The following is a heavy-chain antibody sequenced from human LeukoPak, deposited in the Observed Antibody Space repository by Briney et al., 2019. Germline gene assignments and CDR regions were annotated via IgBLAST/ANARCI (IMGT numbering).Heavy chain of an antibody. CDR1: GFTFSSYA. V-gene: IGHV3-23*01. Sequence: PGGSLRLSCAASGFTFSSYAMSWVRQAPGKGLEWVSAISGSGGSTYYADSVKGRFTISRDNTKNTLYLQMNSLRAEDTAVYYCAKDLVGATWFDPWGQGALVTVSS. CDR2: ISGSGGST. D-gene: IGHD1-26*01. J-gene: IGHJ5*02. CDR3: AKDLVGATWFDP.